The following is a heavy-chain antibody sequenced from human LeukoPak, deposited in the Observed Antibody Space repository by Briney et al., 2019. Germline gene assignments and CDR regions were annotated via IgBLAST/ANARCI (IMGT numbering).Heavy chain of an antibody. J-gene: IGHJ4*02. CDR2: IINSGST. CDR1: GDSISSSSYY. CDR3: ATTGGEGNFDN. V-gene: IGHV4-39*07. D-gene: IGHD3-16*01. Sequence: SETLSLTCSVSGDSISSSSYYWGWIRQSPGKGLEWIGEIINSGSTNYNPSLKSRVTISVDTSKNQFSLKLNSVTAADTAVYYCATTGGEGNFDNWGQGALVTVSS.